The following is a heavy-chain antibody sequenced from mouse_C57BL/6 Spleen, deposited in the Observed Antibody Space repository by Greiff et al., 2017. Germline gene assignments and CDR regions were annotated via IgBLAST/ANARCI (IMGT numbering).Heavy chain of an antibody. J-gene: IGHJ3*01. CDR3: GRRGRFAY. V-gene: IGHV5-17*01. Sequence: EVMLVESGGGLVKPGGSLKLSCAASGFTFSDYGMHWVRQAPEKGLEWVAYISSGSSTIYYADTVKGRFTISRDNAKNTLFLQMTRLRYEDTAMYYCGRRGRFAYWGQGTLGTVSA. CDR2: ISSGSSTI. CDR1: GFTFSDYG.